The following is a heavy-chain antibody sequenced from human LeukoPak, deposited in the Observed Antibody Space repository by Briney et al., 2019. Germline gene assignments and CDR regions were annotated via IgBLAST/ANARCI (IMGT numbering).Heavy chain of an antibody. CDR1: GGSFSGYY. CDR2: IYYSGST. D-gene: IGHD3-16*01. V-gene: IGHV4-59*01. CDR3: ARDGVLGGLFVWDY. J-gene: IGHJ4*02. Sequence: SETLSLTCAVYGGSFSGYYWSWIRQPPGKGLEWIGYIYYSGSTNYNPSLKGRVTISVDTSKNQFSLKLSSVTAADTAVYYCARDGVLGGLFVWDYWGQGTLVTVSS.